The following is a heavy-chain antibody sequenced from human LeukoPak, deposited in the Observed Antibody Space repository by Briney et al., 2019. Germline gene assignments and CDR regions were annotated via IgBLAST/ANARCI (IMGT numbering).Heavy chain of an antibody. V-gene: IGHV4-34*01. J-gene: IGHJ4*02. CDR2: INHSGST. CDR3: ARGSRLRWYDY. Sequence: SETLSLTCAVYGGSFSGYYWSWIRQPPGKGLEWIGEINHSGSTNYNPSLKSRVTISVDTSKNQFSLKLSSVTAADTAVYYCARGSRLRWYDYWGQGTLVTVSS. CDR1: GGSFSGYY. D-gene: IGHD4-23*01.